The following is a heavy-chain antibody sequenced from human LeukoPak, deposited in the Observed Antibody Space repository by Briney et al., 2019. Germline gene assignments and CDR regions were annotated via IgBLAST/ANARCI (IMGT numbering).Heavy chain of an antibody. CDR3: ARDRVQSVTMIVEMSAGMDV. CDR2: ISAYNGNT. D-gene: IGHD3-22*01. Sequence: ASVKVSCKASGYTFTSYGISWVRQAPGQGLEWMGWISAYNGNTNYAQKLQGRVTMTTDTSTTTAYLELRSLRSDDTAVYYCARDRVQSVTMIVEMSAGMDVWGQGTTVTVSS. J-gene: IGHJ6*02. CDR1: GYTFTSYG. V-gene: IGHV1-18*01.